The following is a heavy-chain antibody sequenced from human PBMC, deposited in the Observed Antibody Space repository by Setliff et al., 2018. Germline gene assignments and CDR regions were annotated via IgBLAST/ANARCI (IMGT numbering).Heavy chain of an antibody. V-gene: IGHV3-33*08. CDR3: ARRYCSSTTTTCFGPPPGMDV. D-gene: IGHD2-2*01. J-gene: IGHJ6*04. Sequence: GGSLRLSCAASGFTFSTYRMHWVRQAPGKGLEWVAVIWDDGVNKYHADSVKGRFTISRDNSKNTLYLQMNSLRAEDTAVYYCARRYCSSTTTTCFGPPPGMDVWGKGTTVTVSS. CDR1: GFTFSTYR. CDR2: IWDDGVNK.